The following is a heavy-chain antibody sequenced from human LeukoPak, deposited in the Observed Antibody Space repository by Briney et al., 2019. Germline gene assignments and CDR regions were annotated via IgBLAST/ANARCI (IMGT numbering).Heavy chain of an antibody. CDR2: IYYSGST. V-gene: IGHV4-39*07. CDR1: GGPISSSSYY. Sequence: SETLSLTCTVSGGPISSSSYYWGWIRQPPGKGLEWNGSIYYSGSTYYNPSLKSRVTISVDTSKNQFSLKLSSVTAADTAVYYCARVLTRYSSSWPSFDYWGQGTLVTVSS. CDR3: ARVLTRYSSSWPSFDY. D-gene: IGHD6-13*01. J-gene: IGHJ4*02.